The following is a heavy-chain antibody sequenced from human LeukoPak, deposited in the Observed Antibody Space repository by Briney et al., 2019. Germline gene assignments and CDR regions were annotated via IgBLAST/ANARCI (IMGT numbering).Heavy chain of an antibody. Sequence: GGSLRLSCAASGFTFSSYSMNWVRQAPGEGLEWVSAISGSGGSTYYADSVKGRFPISRDRSKDTLYLQMNSLRVEDTAVVYCARARCVGSPKCCYVDHWGEGALVTPSS. CDR1: GFTFSSYS. CDR3: ARARCVGSPKCCYVDH. J-gene: IGHJ4*02. CDR2: ISGSGGST. D-gene: IGHD2-15*01. V-gene: IGHV3-23*01.